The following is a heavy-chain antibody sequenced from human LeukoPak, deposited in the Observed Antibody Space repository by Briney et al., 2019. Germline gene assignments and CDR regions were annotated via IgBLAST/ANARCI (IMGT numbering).Heavy chain of an antibody. Sequence: AETLSLTCAVYGGSFSGFYWSWIRQPPGEGLEWIGEIDHSGSTNYTPSLKSRVTISVDTSKNQFSLILSSVTAADTAVYYCARGLSDVYWGQGTLVTVSS. CDR1: GGSFSGFY. V-gene: IGHV4-34*01. CDR3: ARGLSDVY. CDR2: IDHSGST. J-gene: IGHJ4*02.